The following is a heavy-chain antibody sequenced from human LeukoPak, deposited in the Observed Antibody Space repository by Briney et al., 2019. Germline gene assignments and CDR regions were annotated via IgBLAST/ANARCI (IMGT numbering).Heavy chain of an antibody. CDR3: ARGSWIQSSPAIYYFDY. Sequence: SETLSLTCAVSGGSISSGGYSWSWIRQPPGKGLEWIGYIYHSGSTYYNPSLKSRVTMSVDTSKNQFSLKLSSVTAADTAVYYCARGSWIQSSPAIYYFDYWGQGTLVTVSS. V-gene: IGHV4-30-2*01. CDR2: IYHSGST. J-gene: IGHJ4*02. CDR1: GGSISSGGYS. D-gene: IGHD5-18*01.